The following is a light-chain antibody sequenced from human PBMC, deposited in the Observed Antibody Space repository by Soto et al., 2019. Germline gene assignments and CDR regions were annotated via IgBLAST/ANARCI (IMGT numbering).Light chain of an antibody. CDR3: QSYDSSLSGSRV. CDR1: SPNIGAGYD. Sequence: QSVLTQPPSVSGAPGQRVTISCTGSSPNIGAGYDVHWYQQLPGTAPKPPIYHNSNRPSGVPDRFSGSKSGTSASLAITGLQAEDEADYYCQSYDSSLSGSRVFGTGTKVTVL. CDR2: HNS. V-gene: IGLV1-40*01. J-gene: IGLJ1*01.